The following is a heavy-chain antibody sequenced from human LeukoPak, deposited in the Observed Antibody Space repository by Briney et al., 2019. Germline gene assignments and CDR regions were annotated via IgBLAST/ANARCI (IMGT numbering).Heavy chain of an antibody. D-gene: IGHD2-15*01. CDR3: ARDPPDNRYCSGGSCSDY. CDR1: GYTFTNYG. V-gene: IGHV1-18*01. Sequence: ASVKVSCKASGYTFTNYGFTWVRQPPGRGLEWMGWIGAYNGNTNYAQKFQGRVTMTTDTATSTAYMELRSLRSDDTALYYCARDPPDNRYCSGGSCSDYWGPGTLVTVSS. J-gene: IGHJ4*02. CDR2: IGAYNGNT.